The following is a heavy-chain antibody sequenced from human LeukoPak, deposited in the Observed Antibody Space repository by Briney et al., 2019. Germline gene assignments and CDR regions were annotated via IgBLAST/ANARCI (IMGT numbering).Heavy chain of an antibody. CDR2: ISWNSGSI. V-gene: IGHV3-9*01. Sequence: GGSLRLSCAASGFTFDDYAMHWVGQAPGKGLEWVSGISWNSGSIGYADSVKGRFTISRDNAKNSLYLQMNSLRAEDTALYYCAKAFSGSYYTVMDYWGQGTLVTVSS. D-gene: IGHD3-10*01. J-gene: IGHJ4*02. CDR1: GFTFDDYA. CDR3: AKAFSGSYYTVMDY.